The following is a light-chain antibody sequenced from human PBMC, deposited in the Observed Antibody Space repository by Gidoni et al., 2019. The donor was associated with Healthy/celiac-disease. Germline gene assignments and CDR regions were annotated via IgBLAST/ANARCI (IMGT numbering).Light chain of an antibody. CDR1: QSVSSY. J-gene: IGKJ2*01. CDR2: DAS. Sequence: EIVLTQSPATLSLSPGDRATLSCRASQSVSSYLAWYQQKPGHAPRLLIYDASNRATGIPARFSGSGSGTDFTLTISSLGPEAFAVYYCQRRSNWPLYTFGQGTKLEIK. CDR3: QRRSNWPLYT. V-gene: IGKV3-11*01.